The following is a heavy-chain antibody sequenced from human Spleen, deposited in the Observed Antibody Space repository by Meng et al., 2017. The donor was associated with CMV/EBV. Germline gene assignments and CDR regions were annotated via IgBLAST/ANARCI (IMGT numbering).Heavy chain of an antibody. V-gene: IGHV4-34*01. CDR1: GGSFSSYY. D-gene: IGHD3-10*01. J-gene: IGHJ4*02. CDR2: INHRGNT. Sequence: LPCAVYGGSFSSYYWSWIRQPPGKGLEWIGEINHRGNTNYNPSLTSRVTISVDTSRKQFSLKVTSVTAADTAVYYCAGDSGWQPGGYWGQGTLVTVSS. CDR3: AGDSGWQPGGY.